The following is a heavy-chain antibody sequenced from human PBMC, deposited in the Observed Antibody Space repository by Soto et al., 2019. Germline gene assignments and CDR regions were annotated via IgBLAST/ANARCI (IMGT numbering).Heavy chain of an antibody. D-gene: IGHD6-13*01. CDR2: ISYDGSNK. CDR3: AKDSIASEHPDY. CDR1: GFTFSSYG. Sequence: GGSLRLSCAASGFTFSSYGMHWVRQAPGKGLEWVAVISYDGSNKYYADSVKGRFTISRDNSKNTLYLQMNSLRAEDTAVYYCAKDSIASEHPDYWGQGTLVTVSS. J-gene: IGHJ4*02. V-gene: IGHV3-30*18.